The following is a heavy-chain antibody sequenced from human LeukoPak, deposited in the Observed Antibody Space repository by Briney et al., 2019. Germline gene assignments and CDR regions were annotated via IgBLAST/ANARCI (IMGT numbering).Heavy chain of an antibody. CDR3: ARDDQLIHSSSWSPPTPRYSYGYDY. J-gene: IGHJ4*02. CDR2: INPSGGST. V-gene: IGHV1-46*01. CDR1: GYTFTSYY. Sequence: GASVTVSCKASGYTFTSYYMHWVRQAPGQGLEWMGIINPSGGSTSYAQKFQGRVTMTRDTSTSTVYMELSSLRSEDTAVYYCARDDQLIHSSSWSPPTPRYSYGYDYWGQGTLVTVSS. D-gene: IGHD5-18*01.